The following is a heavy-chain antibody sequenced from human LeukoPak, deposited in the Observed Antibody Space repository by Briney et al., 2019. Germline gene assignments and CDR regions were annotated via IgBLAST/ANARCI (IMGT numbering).Heavy chain of an antibody. CDR1: GFTFDDYA. CDR2: ISWNSNRK. Sequence: PGRSLRLSCAASGFTFDDYAIHWVRQAPGKGLEWVPGISWNSNRKVYADSVKGRFTISRDNAKNSLYLQMNSLTAEDTALYYCAKDLTDSLYYYGMDVWGQGTTVTVSS. D-gene: IGHD2-15*01. V-gene: IGHV3-9*01. CDR3: AKDLTDSLYYYGMDV. J-gene: IGHJ6*02.